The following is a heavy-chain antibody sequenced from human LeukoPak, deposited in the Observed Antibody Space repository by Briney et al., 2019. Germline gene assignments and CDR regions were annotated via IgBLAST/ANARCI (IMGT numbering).Heavy chain of an antibody. CDR3: VRDRNSNFGY. J-gene: IGHJ4*02. CDR1: GFTFSSYE. V-gene: IGHV3-48*03. CDR2: ISSSGSTI. Sequence: SGGSLRLSCAASGFTFSSYEMNWVRQAPGKGLEWVSYISSSGSTIYYADSVKGRFTISRDNAENSLYLQMNSLRAEDTAVYYCVRDRNSNFGYWGQGTLVTVSS. D-gene: IGHD4-11*01.